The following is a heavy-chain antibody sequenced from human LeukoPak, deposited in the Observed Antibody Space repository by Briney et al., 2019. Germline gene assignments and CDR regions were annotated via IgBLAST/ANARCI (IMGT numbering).Heavy chain of an antibody. J-gene: IGHJ5*02. V-gene: IGHV4-39*01. D-gene: IGHD4-17*01. CDR1: GGSISSSSYY. Sequence: SETLSLTCTVSGGSISSSSYYWGWIRQPPGKGMEWIGSIYYSGSTYYNPSLKSRVTISVDTSKNQFSLKLSSVTAADTAVFYCARHPSSGDYPNWFDPWGQGTLVTVSS. CDR2: IYYSGST. CDR3: ARHPSSGDYPNWFDP.